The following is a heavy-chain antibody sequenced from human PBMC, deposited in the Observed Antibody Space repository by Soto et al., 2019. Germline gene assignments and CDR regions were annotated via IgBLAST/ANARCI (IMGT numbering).Heavy chain of an antibody. D-gene: IGHD3-22*01. Sequence: QVQLVQSGAEMQQPGASVRVSCKASGGTFSKYAFSWVRQAPGQGLEWVGGTIPMFGTPNYAQKFQGRVAISANESTATVYMELSRLRSEDTAVYFCARPLRDRNYYYGMAVWGQGTTVTVSS. CDR1: GGTFSKYA. V-gene: IGHV1-69*01. CDR2: TIPMFGTP. J-gene: IGHJ6*02. CDR3: ARPLRDRNYYYGMAV.